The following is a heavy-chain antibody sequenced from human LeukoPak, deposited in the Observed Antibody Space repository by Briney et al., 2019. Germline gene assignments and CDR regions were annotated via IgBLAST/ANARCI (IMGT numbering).Heavy chain of an antibody. Sequence: GGSLRLSCAASGFTVSSNYMSWVRQAPGKGLEWVSVIYSGGSTYYADSVKGRFTISRDNSKNTLYLQMNSLRAEDTAVYYCARVAVATDYYYMDVWGKGTTV. CDR1: GFTVSSNY. D-gene: IGHD5-12*01. CDR3: ARVAVATDYYYMDV. V-gene: IGHV3-53*01. J-gene: IGHJ6*03. CDR2: IYSGGST.